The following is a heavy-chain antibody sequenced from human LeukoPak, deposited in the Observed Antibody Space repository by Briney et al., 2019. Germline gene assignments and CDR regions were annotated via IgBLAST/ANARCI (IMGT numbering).Heavy chain of an antibody. CDR1: GGSINSGRYY. CDR2: ISTSGRT. Sequence: SETLSLTCTVSGGSINSGRYYWSWIRQPAGRGLEWIGHISTSGRTSYSPSLKSRVTISVDTSKNQFSLKMSSVSAADTAVYYCARGLHGYTYGYVPWELFYYMDVWGKGTTVTISS. J-gene: IGHJ6*03. V-gene: IGHV4-61*09. D-gene: IGHD5-18*01. CDR3: ARGLHGYTYGYVPWELFYYMDV.